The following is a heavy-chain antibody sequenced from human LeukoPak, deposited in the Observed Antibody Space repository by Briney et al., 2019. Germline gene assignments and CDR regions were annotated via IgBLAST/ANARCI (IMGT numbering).Heavy chain of an antibody. V-gene: IGHV3-53*01. J-gene: IGHJ4*02. CDR1: GFTVSSNY. CDR3: AREGYYYDSSGRFDY. D-gene: IGHD3-22*01. CDR2: IYSGGST. Sequence: PGGSLRLSCAASGFTVSSNYMSWVRQAPGKGLEWVSVIYSGGSTYYADSVKGRFTISRDNSKNTLYLQMNSLRAEDTAVYDCAREGYYYDSSGRFDYWGQGTLVTVSS.